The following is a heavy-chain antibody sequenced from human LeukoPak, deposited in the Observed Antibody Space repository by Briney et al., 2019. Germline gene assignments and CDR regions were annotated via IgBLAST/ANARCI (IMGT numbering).Heavy chain of an antibody. V-gene: IGHV3-7*01. CDR3: AQNLVAAAGDH. CDR1: GFTFSSYW. D-gene: IGHD6-13*01. CDR2: IKPDGSVG. J-gene: IGHJ1*01. Sequence: GGSLRLSCAASGFTFSSYWMTWVRQAPGRGLEWVANIKPDGSVGYYVDSVRGRFIISRDNAGNSLYLQMNSLRVEDTAVYYCAQNLVAAAGDHWGQGTLLIVSS.